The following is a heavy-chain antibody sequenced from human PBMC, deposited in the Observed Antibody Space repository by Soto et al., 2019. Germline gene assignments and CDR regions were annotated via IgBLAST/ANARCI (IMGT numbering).Heavy chain of an antibody. CDR2: ISASSSYI. Sequence: EVQVVESGGGLVKPGGSLRLSCAASGFTFSSYSMNWVRQPPGKGLEWVSSISASSSYIYYADSLKGRFTISRDNAKNSLDLQMNSLRVEDTAVYYCARAKETGLYDAFDVWGQGTMVTVSS. J-gene: IGHJ3*01. V-gene: IGHV3-21*01. D-gene: IGHD7-27*01. CDR3: ARAKETGLYDAFDV. CDR1: GFTFSSYS.